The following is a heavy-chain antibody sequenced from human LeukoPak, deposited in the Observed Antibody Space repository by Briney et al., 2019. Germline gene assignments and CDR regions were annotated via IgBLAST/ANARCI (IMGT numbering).Heavy chain of an antibody. CDR2: IKQDGSEK. CDR1: GFTFSSYW. J-gene: IGHJ5*02. D-gene: IGHD3-22*01. CDR3: ASQSPTYYYDSSGS. Sequence: PGGSLRLSCAASGFTFSSYWMSWVRQAPGKGLEWVANIKQDGSEKHYVDSVKGRFTISRDNAKNSLYLQMNSLRAEDTAVYYCASQSPTYYYDSSGSWGQGTLVTVSS. V-gene: IGHV3-7*01.